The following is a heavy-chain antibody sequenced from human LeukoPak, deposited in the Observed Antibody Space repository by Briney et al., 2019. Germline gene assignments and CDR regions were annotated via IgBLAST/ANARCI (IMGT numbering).Heavy chain of an antibody. V-gene: IGHV3-21*01. J-gene: IGHJ4*02. CDR1: GFTFSTYS. CDR3: AGDYFGWGFDY. CDR2: ISSGSSYI. Sequence: GGSLRLSCAASGFTFSTYSMNWVRQAPGKGLEWVSSISSGSSYIYYADSVEGRFTISRDNAKNSLYLQMNSLRAEDTAVYYCAGDYFGWGFDYWGQGTLVTVSS. D-gene: IGHD4-17*01.